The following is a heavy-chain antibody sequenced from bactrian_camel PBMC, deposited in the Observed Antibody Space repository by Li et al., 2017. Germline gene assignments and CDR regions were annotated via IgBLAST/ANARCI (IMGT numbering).Heavy chain of an antibody. Sequence: VQLVESGGGLVQPGGSLRLSCVASGFTFRIADMSWIRQAPGKGLEWVSGINSRTDDGTVYAESVKGRFTISIDNAKTTLYLQMNNLRADDTAMYYCALDTLYDYCSGIGEYNVWGQGTQVTVS. CDR1: GFTFRIAD. D-gene: IGHD3*01. CDR2: INSRTDDGT. J-gene: IGHJ4*01. CDR3: ALDTLYDYCSGIGEYNV. V-gene: IGHV3S40*01.